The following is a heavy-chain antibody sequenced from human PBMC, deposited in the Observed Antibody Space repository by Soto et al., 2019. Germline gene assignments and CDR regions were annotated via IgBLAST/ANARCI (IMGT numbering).Heavy chain of an antibody. V-gene: IGHV4-31*03. CDR3: ARATGTLRSRNCDY. CDR2: IYHTGST. D-gene: IGHD1-1*01. Sequence: TLSLTCSVSGGSISTVGHYWTWIRQPPGKGLEWIGSIYHTGSTYYSKSLRSRLTMSVDASKSQFSLRLSSVTAADTAVYYCARATGTLRSRNCDYWGQGSLVTVSS. CDR1: GGSISTVGHY. J-gene: IGHJ4*02.